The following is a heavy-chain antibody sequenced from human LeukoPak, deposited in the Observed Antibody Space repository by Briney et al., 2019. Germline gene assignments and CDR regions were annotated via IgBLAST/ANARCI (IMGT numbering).Heavy chain of an antibody. Sequence: ASVKVSCKASGGTFSSYTISWVRQAPGQGLEWMGRIIPILGIANYAQKFQGRVTITADKSTSTAYMELSTLRSEDTAVYYCARDGVVPAAIDYYYYYMDVWGKGTTVTVSS. CDR1: GGTFSSYT. J-gene: IGHJ6*03. CDR3: ARDGVVPAAIDYYYYYMDV. V-gene: IGHV1-69*04. CDR2: IIPILGIA. D-gene: IGHD2-2*01.